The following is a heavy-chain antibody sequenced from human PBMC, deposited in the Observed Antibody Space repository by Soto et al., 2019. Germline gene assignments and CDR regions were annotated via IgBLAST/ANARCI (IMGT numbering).Heavy chain of an antibody. CDR1: GGSISSGGYY. Sequence: PSETLSLTCTVSGGSISSGGYYWSCIRQHPGKGLEWIGYIYYSGSTYYNPSLKSRVTISVDTSKNQFSLKLSSVTAADTAVYYCARGAGITIFGVVIPPYGMDVWGQGTTVTVS. CDR3: ARGAGITIFGVVIPPYGMDV. CDR2: IYYSGST. D-gene: IGHD3-3*01. V-gene: IGHV4-31*03. J-gene: IGHJ6*02.